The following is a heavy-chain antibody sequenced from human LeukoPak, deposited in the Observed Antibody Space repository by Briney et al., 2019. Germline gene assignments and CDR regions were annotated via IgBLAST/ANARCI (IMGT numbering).Heavy chain of an antibody. CDR2: IWYDGSNK. V-gene: IGHV3-33*01. CDR3: ARGLFNYDNSGLNY. Sequence: GGALRLSCAASGFTFSSYAMDWVRQAPGKGLEWGTNIWYDGSNKYYADSVKGRFTISRDNSKNTLYLQMNSLRAEDTAVYYCARGLFNYDNSGLNYWGQGTRVTVSS. D-gene: IGHD3-22*01. CDR1: GFTFSSYA. J-gene: IGHJ4*02.